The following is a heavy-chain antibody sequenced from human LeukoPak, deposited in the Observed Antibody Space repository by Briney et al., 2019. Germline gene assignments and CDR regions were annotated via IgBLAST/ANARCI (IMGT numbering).Heavy chain of an antibody. V-gene: IGHV4-39*02. Sequence: SETLSLTCTVSGGSISSSTYYWGWIRQSPGKGLEWMGTIYYSGSTYYNPSLKSRVTISVDTSKNQFSLKLRSVTAADTAVYYCAREDSSGYYYLVSYWGQGTLVTVSS. CDR3: AREDSSGYYYLVSY. J-gene: IGHJ4*02. CDR2: IYYSGST. CDR1: GGSISSSTYY. D-gene: IGHD3-22*01.